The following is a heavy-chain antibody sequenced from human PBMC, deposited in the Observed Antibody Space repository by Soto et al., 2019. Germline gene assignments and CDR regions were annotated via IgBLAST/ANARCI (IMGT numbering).Heavy chain of an antibody. Sequence: QVQLQESGPGLVKPSQTLSLTCTVSGDSISSGDHYWSWIRQPPGKGLEWIGYIYYSGTTYSRPPLQRRGTTSVDTSKNQFSLKLNSVTAADTAVYYCARGAYSDSSSYFDYWGQGTLVPVSS. D-gene: IGHD6-6*01. V-gene: IGHV4-30-4*01. J-gene: IGHJ4*02. CDR1: GDSISSGDHY. CDR3: ARGAYSDSSSYFDY. CDR2: IYYSGTT.